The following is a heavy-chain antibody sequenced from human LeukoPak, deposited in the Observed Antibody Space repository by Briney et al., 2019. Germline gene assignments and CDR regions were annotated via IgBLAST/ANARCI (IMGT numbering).Heavy chain of an antibody. CDR3: ARDRSGGAVAGTLYGTDV. CDR1: GFTFSSYA. Sequence: GGSLRLSCAASGFTFSSYAMHWVRQAPGKGLEWVAVISYDGSNKYYADSVKGRFTISRDNSKNTLYLQMNSLRAEDTAVYYCARDRSGGAVAGTLYGTDVWGQGTTVTVSS. D-gene: IGHD6-19*01. CDR2: ISYDGSNK. V-gene: IGHV3-30*04. J-gene: IGHJ6*02.